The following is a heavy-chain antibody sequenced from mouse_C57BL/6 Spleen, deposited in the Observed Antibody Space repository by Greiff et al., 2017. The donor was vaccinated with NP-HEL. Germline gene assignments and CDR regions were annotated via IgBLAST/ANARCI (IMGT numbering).Heavy chain of an antibody. CDR3: ARDYDYPLAY. CDR1: GYTFTSYW. J-gene: IGHJ3*01. Sequence: QVQLQQPGAELVMPGASVKLSCKASGYTFTSYWMHWVKQRPGQGLEWIGEIDPSDSYTNYNQKFTGKSTLTVDKSSSTAYMQLSSLTSEDSAVYYCARDYDYPLAYWGQGTLVTVSA. CDR2: IDPSDSYT. D-gene: IGHD2-4*01. V-gene: IGHV1-69*01.